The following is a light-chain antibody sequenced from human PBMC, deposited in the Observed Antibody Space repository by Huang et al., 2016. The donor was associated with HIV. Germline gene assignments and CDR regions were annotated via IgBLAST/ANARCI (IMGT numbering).Light chain of an antibody. J-gene: IGKJ1*01. CDR3: QHYNSFPWT. CDR2: EAS. Sequence: DIQMTQSSATLSASVGDRVTITCRASQSVGNWLAWYQQKPGKAPNLLIYEASTLESWVPSRFSGGGSGTEFTLTINSLQPDDFATYYCQHYNSFPWTFGQGTKVEV. CDR1: QSVGNW. V-gene: IGKV1-5*03.